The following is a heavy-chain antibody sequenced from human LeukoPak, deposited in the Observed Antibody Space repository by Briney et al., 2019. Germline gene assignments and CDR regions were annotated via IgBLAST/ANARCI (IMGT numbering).Heavy chain of an antibody. V-gene: IGHV4-38-2*02. CDR3: ARDSGTYHTLNS. Sequence: ASDTLSLTCAVSGYSISSGFYWGWIRQTPGQGLEWIASMFHSGSTYYNPSLKTRVAISVDTSKNQFSLKLTSVTAADTAIYYCARDSGTYHTLNSWGQGTLVTVSS. J-gene: IGHJ5*02. D-gene: IGHD1-26*01. CDR2: MFHSGST. CDR1: GYSISSGFY.